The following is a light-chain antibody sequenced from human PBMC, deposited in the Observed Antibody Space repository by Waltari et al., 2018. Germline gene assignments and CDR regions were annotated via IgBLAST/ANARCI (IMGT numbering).Light chain of an antibody. CDR3: QHYDSYSAT. CDR1: QSIPSW. V-gene: IGKV1-5*03. J-gene: IGKJ3*01. Sequence: DIQMTQSPSTLSASVGDRVTITCRASQSIPSWLAWYQQKPGKAPKHLIYQASILESGVPSRFSGGGSGTEVSLTISRLQPDDFAAYDCQHYDSYSATFGRGTKIEIK. CDR2: QAS.